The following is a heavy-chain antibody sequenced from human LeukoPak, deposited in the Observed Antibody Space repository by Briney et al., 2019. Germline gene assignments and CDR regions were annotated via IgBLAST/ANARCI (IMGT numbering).Heavy chain of an antibody. V-gene: IGHV1-8*01. Sequence: GASVKVSCKASRYTFSSYDINWVRQATGQGLEWMGWMNPNSGNTGYAQKFQGRVTMTRDTSTSTVYMELSSLRSEDTAVYYCARDFVDTAMVTGDYWGQGTLVTVSS. D-gene: IGHD5-18*01. CDR3: ARDFVDTAMVTGDY. J-gene: IGHJ4*02. CDR1: RYTFSSYD. CDR2: MNPNSGNT.